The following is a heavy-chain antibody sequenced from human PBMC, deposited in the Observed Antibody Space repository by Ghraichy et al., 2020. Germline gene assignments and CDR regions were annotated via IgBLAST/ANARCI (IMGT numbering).Heavy chain of an antibody. Sequence: GGSLRLSCAASGFTFSSYGMHWVRQAPGKGLEWVAFIRYDGSNKYYADSVKGRFTISRDNSKNTLYLQMNSLRAEDTAVYYCAKDKQKAGIAVAGTHFDYWGQGTLVTVSS. CDR1: GFTFSSYG. CDR2: IRYDGSNK. J-gene: IGHJ4*02. CDR3: AKDKQKAGIAVAGTHFDY. V-gene: IGHV3-30*02. D-gene: IGHD6-19*01.